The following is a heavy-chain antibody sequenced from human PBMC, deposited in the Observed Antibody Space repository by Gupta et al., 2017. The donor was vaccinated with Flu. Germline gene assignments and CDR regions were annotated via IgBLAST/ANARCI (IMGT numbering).Heavy chain of an antibody. Sequence: AMLWGSQAPGKGREGVSGLSESGGHNSYDVSGKGRFTISRDTSKNTLYLQMYSLRAEDKAVYYCAKNRVAGAISYYYGLDVWGQGTTVAVSS. J-gene: IGHJ6*02. CDR3: AKNRVAGAISYYYGLDV. V-gene: IGHV3-23*01. CDR2: LSESGGHN. D-gene: IGHD3-16*02. CDR1: A.